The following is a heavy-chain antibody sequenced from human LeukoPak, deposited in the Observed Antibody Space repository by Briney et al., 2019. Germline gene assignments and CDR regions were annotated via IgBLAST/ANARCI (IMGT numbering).Heavy chain of an antibody. J-gene: IGHJ5*02. V-gene: IGHV3-23*03. Sequence: PGGSLRLSCTASGFNFGGFAMAWVRQAPGRGLDWVSGVYAAGTPAKYPDSVKGRFTVSRDNSKNTLYLQMNNLRVGDTAVYYCAKDLTFGDGRWEFDAWGQGTLVTVSS. CDR2: VYAAGTPA. CDR1: GFNFGGFA. CDR3: AKDLTFGDGRWEFDA. D-gene: IGHD3-16*01.